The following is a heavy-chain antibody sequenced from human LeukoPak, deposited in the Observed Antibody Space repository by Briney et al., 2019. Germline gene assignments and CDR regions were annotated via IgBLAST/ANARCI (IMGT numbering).Heavy chain of an antibody. D-gene: IGHD1-14*01. CDR1: GGSFSGYS. Sequence: SETLSLTCAVSGGSFSGYSWSWIRQPPGKGLEWIGDINHSGSTNYKPSLKSRVTISVDTSKNQFSLKLSSVTAADTAVYYCAREPYRGQFDYWGQGTLVTVSS. CDR3: AREPYRGQFDY. J-gene: IGHJ4*02. CDR2: INHSGST. V-gene: IGHV4-34*01.